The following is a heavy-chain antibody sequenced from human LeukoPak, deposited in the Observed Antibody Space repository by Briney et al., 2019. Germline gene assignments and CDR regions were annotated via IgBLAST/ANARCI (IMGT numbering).Heavy chain of an antibody. V-gene: IGHV1-46*01. J-gene: IGHJ3*01. CDR2: INPSGGST. D-gene: IGHD3-22*01. CDR3: ARPLGNYYDSSGYS. CDR1: GYTFTSYY. Sequence: ASVKVSCKASGYTFTSYYMHWVRQAPGQGLEWMGIINPSGGSTSYAQKLQGRVTMTRNTSINTAYMELSSLRSEDTAVYYCARPLGNYYDSSGYSWGQGTMVTVSS.